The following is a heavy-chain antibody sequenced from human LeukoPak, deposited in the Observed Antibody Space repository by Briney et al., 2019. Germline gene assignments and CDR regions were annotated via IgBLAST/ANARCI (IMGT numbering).Heavy chain of an antibody. D-gene: IGHD2-2*01. J-gene: IGHJ4*02. CDR2: ILYDESNK. CDR1: GFTFSSSA. Sequence: QAGGSLRLSCAASGFTFSSSAMHWVRQAPGKGLEWVAVILYDESNKYYADSVKGRFTISRDNSKNTLYLQMNSLRAEDTAVYYCARDHPLRSASCCYGLDYWGQGTLVTVSS. CDR3: ARDHPLRSASCCYGLDY. V-gene: IGHV3-30*03.